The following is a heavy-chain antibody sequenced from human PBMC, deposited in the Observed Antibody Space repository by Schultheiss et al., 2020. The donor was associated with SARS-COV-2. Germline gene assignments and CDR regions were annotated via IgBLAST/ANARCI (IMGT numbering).Heavy chain of an antibody. D-gene: IGHD4-23*01. CDR2: IRSKANSYAT. CDR1: GFTFSGSA. CDR3: TGTTVVSRTYDY. V-gene: IGHV3-73*01. J-gene: IGHJ4*02. Sequence: GGSLRLSCAASGFTFSGSAMHWVRQASGKGLEWVGRIRSKANSYATAYAASVKGRFTISRDDSKNTAYLQMNSLKTEDTAVYYCTGTTVVSRTYDYWGQGTLVTVSS.